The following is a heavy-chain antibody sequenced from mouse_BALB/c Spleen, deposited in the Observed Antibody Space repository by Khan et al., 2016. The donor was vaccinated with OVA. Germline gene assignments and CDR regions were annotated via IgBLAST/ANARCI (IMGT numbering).Heavy chain of an antibody. V-gene: IGHV2-6-1*01. CDR1: GFSLTNYG. Sequence: QVHVKQSGPGLAAPSQSLSITCTISGFSLTNYGVHWVRQSPGKGLEWLAVIWNDGNTKSNSAIKTRLTITKDNSQSKVFLKMNSLQTDDTAIYFCARQPYYHYNIMDYWGQGTSVTVSS. CDR2: IWNDGNT. J-gene: IGHJ4*01. D-gene: IGHD2-10*01. CDR3: ARQPYYHYNIMDY.